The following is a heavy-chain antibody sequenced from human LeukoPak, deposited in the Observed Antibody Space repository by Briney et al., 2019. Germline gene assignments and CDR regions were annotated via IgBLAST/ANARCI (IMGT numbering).Heavy chain of an antibody. D-gene: IGHD3-10*01. V-gene: IGHV4-59*08. J-gene: IGHJ3*02. CDR3: ATELGAITMVRDPYAFDI. Sequence: KPSETLSLTCTVSGGSISSYYWSWIRQPPGKGLEWIGYINYSGSTNYNPSLKSRVTISVDTSKNQFSLKLSSVTAADTAVYYCATELGAITMVRDPYAFDIWGQGTTVTVSS. CDR1: GGSISSYY. CDR2: INYSGST.